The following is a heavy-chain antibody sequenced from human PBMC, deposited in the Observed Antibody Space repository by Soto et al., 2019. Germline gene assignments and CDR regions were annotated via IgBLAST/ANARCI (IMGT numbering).Heavy chain of an antibody. CDR1: GFTFSSYA. CDR2: ISGSGGTT. CDR3: AKSPFCSAGSCYHLG. D-gene: IGHD2-15*01. J-gene: IGHJ4*02. Sequence: EVQLLESGGGLVQPGESLRLSCAASGFTFSSYAISWVRQAPGKGLEWGSVISGSGGTTYYADSVKGRLTISRDNSKNTVFLQMNSLRAEDSALYYCAKSPFCSAGSCYHLGWGQGTLVTVSS. V-gene: IGHV3-23*01.